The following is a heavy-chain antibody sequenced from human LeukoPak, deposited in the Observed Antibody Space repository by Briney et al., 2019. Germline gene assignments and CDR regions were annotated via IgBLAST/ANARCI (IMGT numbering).Heavy chain of an antibody. CDR3: ARSGQWELLRY. CDR1: GGSISSGSYY. Sequence: PSETLSLTCTVPGGSISSGSYYRSWIRQPAGKGLEWIVRIYTSGSTNYNPSLKSRVTISVDTSKNQFSLKLSSVTAADTAVYYCARSGQWELLRYWGQGTLVTVSS. J-gene: IGHJ4*02. V-gene: IGHV4-61*02. D-gene: IGHD1-26*01. CDR2: IYTSGST.